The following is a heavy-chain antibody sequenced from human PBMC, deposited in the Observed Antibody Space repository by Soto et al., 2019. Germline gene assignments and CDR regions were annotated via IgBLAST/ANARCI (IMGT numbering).Heavy chain of an antibody. Sequence: SVKVSCKASGGTFSSYAISWVRQAPGQGLEWMGGIIPIFGTANYAQKFQGRVTITADESTSTAYMELSSLRSEDTAVYYCARSLLGYCSSXSCYEAAPNYYYYGMDVWGQGTTVTVSS. V-gene: IGHV1-69*13. J-gene: IGHJ6*02. CDR1: GGTFSSYA. CDR3: ARSLLGYCSSXSCYEAAPNYYYYGMDV. CDR2: IIPIFGTA. D-gene: IGHD2-2*01.